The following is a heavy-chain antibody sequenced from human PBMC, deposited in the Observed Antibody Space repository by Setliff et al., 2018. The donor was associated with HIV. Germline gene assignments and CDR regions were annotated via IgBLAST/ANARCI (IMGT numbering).Heavy chain of an antibody. CDR2: MNPNSGNT. J-gene: IGHJ6*02. CDR1: GYTFINYD. Sequence: ASVKVSCKASGYTFINYDINWVRQATGQGLEWMGWMNPNSGNTGYSQKFQGRVTMTRNTSTSTAYMELSSLTSEDTAVYYCARGQKMYLMITMLGGYYYYHMDVWGQGTTVTVSS. V-gene: IGHV1-8*01. CDR3: ARGQKMYLMITMLGGYYYYHMDV. D-gene: IGHD3-10*02.